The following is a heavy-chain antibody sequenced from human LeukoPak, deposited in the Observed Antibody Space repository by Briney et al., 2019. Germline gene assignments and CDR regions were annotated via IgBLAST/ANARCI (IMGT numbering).Heavy chain of an antibody. Sequence: GGSLRLSCAASGFTFDDYAMHWVRQAPGKGLEWVSGISWNSGSIGYADSVKGRFTISRDNAKNSLYLQMNSLRAEDMALYYCAKGDDFWIDYWGQGTLVTVSS. V-gene: IGHV3-9*03. J-gene: IGHJ4*02. CDR1: GFTFDDYA. D-gene: IGHD3-3*01. CDR2: ISWNSGSI. CDR3: AKGDDFWIDY.